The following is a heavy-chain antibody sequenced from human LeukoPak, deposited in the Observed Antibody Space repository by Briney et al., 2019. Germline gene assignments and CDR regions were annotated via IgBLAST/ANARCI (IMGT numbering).Heavy chain of an antibody. CDR1: GGSISSYY. CDR3: ARGRIVGATAGLDY. CDR2: IYHSGST. V-gene: IGHV4-59*12. D-gene: IGHD1-26*01. Sequence: SETLSLTCTVSGGSISSYYWSWIRQPPGKGLEWIGYIYHSGSTYYNPSLKSRVTISVDRSKNQFSLKLSSVTAADTAVYYCARGRIVGATAGLDYWGQGTLVTVSS. J-gene: IGHJ4*02.